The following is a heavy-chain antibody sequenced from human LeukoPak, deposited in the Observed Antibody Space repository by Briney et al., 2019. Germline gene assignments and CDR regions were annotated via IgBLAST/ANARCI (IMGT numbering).Heavy chain of an antibody. J-gene: IGHJ3*02. D-gene: IGHD3-10*02. CDR1: GFTFSSNS. Sequence: PGGSLRLSCAASGFTFSSNSMNWVRQAPGKGLEWDSYISSSGNSINYADSVKGRFTISRDDAENSLSLQMNSLRAEDTAMYYCARTRLGSGSYGAFDIWGQGTMVTLSS. V-gene: IGHV3-48*04. CDR2: ISSSGNSI. CDR3: ARTRLGSGSYGAFDI.